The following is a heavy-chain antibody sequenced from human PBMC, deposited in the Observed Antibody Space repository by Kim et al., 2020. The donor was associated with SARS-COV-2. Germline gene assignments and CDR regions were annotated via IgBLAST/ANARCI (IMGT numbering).Heavy chain of an antibody. D-gene: IGHD2-2*01. V-gene: IGHV1-2*06. CDR2: INPNSGGT. CDR1: GYTFTGYY. J-gene: IGHJ4*02. CDR3: ARGVPKYQLHAPDY. Sequence: ASVKVSCKASGYTFTGYYMHWVRQAPGQGLEWMGRINPNSGGTNYAQKFQGRVTMTRDTSISTAYMELSRLRSDDTAVYYCARGVPKYQLHAPDYWGQGTLVTVSS.